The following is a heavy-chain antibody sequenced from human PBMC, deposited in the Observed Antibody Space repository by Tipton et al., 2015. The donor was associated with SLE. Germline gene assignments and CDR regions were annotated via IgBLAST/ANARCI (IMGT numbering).Heavy chain of an antibody. Sequence: TLSLTCTVSGGSISSYYWSWIRQSPGKGLEWIGYMDWLYVKTGGTKYNPSLESRVTISLDTSKNQFSLKLSSVTAADTAVYYCARAFRETRTYYYYYMDVWGKGTTVTVSS. CDR1: GGSISSYY. D-gene: IGHD3-10*01. J-gene: IGHJ6*03. V-gene: IGHV4-59*12. CDR3: ARAFRETRTYYYYYMDV. CDR2: MDWLYVKTGGT.